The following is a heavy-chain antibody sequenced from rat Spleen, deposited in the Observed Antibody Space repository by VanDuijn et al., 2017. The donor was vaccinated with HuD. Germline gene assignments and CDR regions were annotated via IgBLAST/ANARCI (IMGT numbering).Heavy chain of an antibody. CDR2: ISSGGGNT. J-gene: IGHJ3*01. V-gene: IGHV5-27*01. Sequence: EVQLVESGGGLVQPGRSLKLSCAASGFTFSNYYMAWVRQAPTKGLEWVSYISSGGGNTNYRDSVKGRFTVSRDNAKSTQYLQMDSLRSEDTATYYCATTRFAYWGQGTLVTVSS. CDR3: ATTRFAY. CDR1: GFTFSNYY.